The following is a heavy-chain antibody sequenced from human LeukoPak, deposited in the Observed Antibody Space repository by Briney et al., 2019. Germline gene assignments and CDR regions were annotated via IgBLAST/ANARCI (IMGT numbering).Heavy chain of an antibody. D-gene: IGHD3-22*01. V-gene: IGHV1-2*02. CDR1: GYTFTGYF. CDR3: ARDPGSGSSGYSGDY. Sequence: GASVKVSCKASGYTFTGYFMHWARQAPGQGLEWMGWINSNSGGTDYAQKFQRRVTMTRDTSISTAYMELSRLTSDDTAVYYCARDPGSGSSGYSGDYWGQGTLVTVSS. J-gene: IGHJ4*02. CDR2: INSNSGGT.